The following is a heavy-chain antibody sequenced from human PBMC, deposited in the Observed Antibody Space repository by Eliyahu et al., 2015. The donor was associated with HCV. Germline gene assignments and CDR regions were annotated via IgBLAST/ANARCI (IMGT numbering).Heavy chain of an antibody. CDR1: GFTFDDFA. D-gene: IGHD6-19*01. J-gene: IGHJ6*02. V-gene: IGHV3-9*01. CDR2: IIWNSDTV. CDR3: AKGSGTQWPPARGLDA. Sequence: EVQLVEAGGDLVEPGRSLRLSCTASGFTFDDFAMPWVRQAPGKGLEWVAGIIWNSDTVGYGDSVKGRFTISRDNAKESLYLQMTSLREEDTGLYYCAKGSGTQWPPARGLDAWGQGTTVTVSS.